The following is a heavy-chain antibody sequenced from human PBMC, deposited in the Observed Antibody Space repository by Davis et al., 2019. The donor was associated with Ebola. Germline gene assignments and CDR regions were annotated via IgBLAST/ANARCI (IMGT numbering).Heavy chain of an antibody. V-gene: IGHV1-18*01. Sequence: ASVKVSCKASGYTFTSCGISWVRQAPGQGLEWMGWISAYNGNTNYAQKFQGRVTMTEDTSTDTAYMELSNLRSEDTAVYYCATLRLIRFLDQSYYFDSWGQGTLVTVSS. CDR2: ISAYNGNT. CDR3: ATLRLIRFLDQSYYFDS. D-gene: IGHD3-3*01. J-gene: IGHJ4*02. CDR1: GYTFTSCG.